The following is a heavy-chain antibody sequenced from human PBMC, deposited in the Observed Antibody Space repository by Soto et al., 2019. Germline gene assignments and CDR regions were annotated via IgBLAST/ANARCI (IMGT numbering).Heavy chain of an antibody. CDR1: GLSFSSYG. V-gene: IGHV3-30*03. J-gene: IGHJ4*02. CDR2: ISYDGSNK. D-gene: IGHD3-22*01. CDR3: ARDLYYHSSRGYYGFDY. Sequence: QVQLVESGGGVVQPGRSLRLSCADSGLSFSSYGMHWVRQAPGEGLEWVAAISYDGSNKNYLASVEGRFTISRDNSKNTLYLHMYGLRPAVTVVYYCARDLYYHSSRGYYGFDYWCQGTLVTVS.